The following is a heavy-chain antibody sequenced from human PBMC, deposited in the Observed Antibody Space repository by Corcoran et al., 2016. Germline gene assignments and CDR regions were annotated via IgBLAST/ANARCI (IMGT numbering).Heavy chain of an antibody. V-gene: IGHV4-34*01. Sequence: QVQLQQWGAGLLKPSETLSLTCAVYGGSFSGYYWSWIRQPPGKGLEWIGEINHSGSTNYNPSLKSRVTISVDTSKNQFSLKLSSVTAADTAVYYWARIMSGGGSYPLGWFDPWGQGTLVTVSS. D-gene: IGHD1-26*01. J-gene: IGHJ5*02. CDR2: INHSGST. CDR3: ARIMSGGGSYPLGWFDP. CDR1: GGSFSGYY.